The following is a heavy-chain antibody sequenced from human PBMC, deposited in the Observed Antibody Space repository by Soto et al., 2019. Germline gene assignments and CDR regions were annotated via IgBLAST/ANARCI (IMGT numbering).Heavy chain of an antibody. CDR2: INPNSGGT. V-gene: IGHV1-2*02. D-gene: IGHD2-21*02. J-gene: IGHJ4*02. Sequence: WASVKVSCKASGYTFTGYYMHWVRQAPGQGLEWMGWINPNSGGTNYAQKFQGRVTMTRDTSISTAYMELSRLRSDDTAVYYCARGGLHYCGGDCYSPMRCWGQGTLVTVSS. CDR3: ARGGLHYCGGDCYSPMRC. CDR1: GYTFTGYY.